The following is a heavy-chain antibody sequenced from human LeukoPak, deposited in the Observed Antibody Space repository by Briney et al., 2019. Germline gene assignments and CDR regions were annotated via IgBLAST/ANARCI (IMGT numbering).Heavy chain of an antibody. CDR1: GDPISMHH. J-gene: IGHJ6*03. CDR2: IDHTRST. CDR3: ARGRVSSSSWSSTCSYYFYIDV. V-gene: IGHV4-59*11. D-gene: IGHD6-13*01. Sequence: AETLSLTCSVSGDPISMHHWSWIRQPPGKALEWIGNIDHTRSTNYHPSLNTRLTISRDMSKNHFSLELSSVTAADTAVYFCARGRVSSSSWSSTCSYYFYIDVWGKGTTVTVSS.